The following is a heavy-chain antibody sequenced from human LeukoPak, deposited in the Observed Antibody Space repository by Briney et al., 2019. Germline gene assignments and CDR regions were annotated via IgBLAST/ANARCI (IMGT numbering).Heavy chain of an antibody. CDR1: GFTIGPYA. Sequence: GGALRLSCAASGFTIGPYAMYWVRQGPGRGLEWVSVIKADGSGTFYADSVRGRFTTSRNNSKNSLYLQMNSLTSEDTALYYCATWAFYHNLDVWGQGTTVIVSS. V-gene: IGHV3-43*02. CDR3: ATWAFYHNLDV. J-gene: IGHJ6*02. CDR2: IKADGSGT. D-gene: IGHD2/OR15-2a*01.